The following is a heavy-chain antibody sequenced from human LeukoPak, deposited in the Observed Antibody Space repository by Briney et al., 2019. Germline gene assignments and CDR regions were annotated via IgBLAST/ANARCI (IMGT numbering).Heavy chain of an antibody. Sequence: ASVKVSCKASGYTFTCYYMHWVRQAPGQGLEWMGWINPNSGGTDYAQKFQGRVTMTRDTSISTAYMELSRLRSDDTAVYYCARRGRYGYGVDYWGQGTLVTVSS. D-gene: IGHD5-18*01. J-gene: IGHJ4*02. V-gene: IGHV1-2*02. CDR2: INPNSGGT. CDR3: ARRGRYGYGVDY. CDR1: GYTFTCYY.